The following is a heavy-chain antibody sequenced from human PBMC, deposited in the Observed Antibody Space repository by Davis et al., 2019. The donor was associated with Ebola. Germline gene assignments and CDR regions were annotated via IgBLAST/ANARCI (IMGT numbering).Heavy chain of an antibody. CDR1: GGSFSGYY. J-gene: IGHJ6*02. Sequence: SETLSLTCAVYGGSFSGYYWSWIRQPPGEGLEWIGSIYYSGSTYYNPSLKSRVTISVDTSKNQFSLKLSSVTAADTAVYYCASRFLEWLLSNGMDVWGQGTTVTVSS. CDR3: ASRFLEWLLSNGMDV. D-gene: IGHD3-3*01. CDR2: IYYSGST. V-gene: IGHV4-34*01.